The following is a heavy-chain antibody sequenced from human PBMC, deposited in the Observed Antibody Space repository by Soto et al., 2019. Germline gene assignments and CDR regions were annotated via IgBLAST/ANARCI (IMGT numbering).Heavy chain of an antibody. J-gene: IGHJ4*02. CDR2: IWYDGSNK. Sequence: PGGYLRLSCAASGFTFSNYGMHWVRQAPGKGLEWVAVIWYDGSNKYYADSVKGRFTISRDNSESTLFLQMISLRAEDTAMYYCARAYGGVDSDYWGQRALVTVSS. CDR3: ARAYGGVDSDY. V-gene: IGHV3-33*01. CDR1: GFTFSNYG. D-gene: IGHD2-8*02.